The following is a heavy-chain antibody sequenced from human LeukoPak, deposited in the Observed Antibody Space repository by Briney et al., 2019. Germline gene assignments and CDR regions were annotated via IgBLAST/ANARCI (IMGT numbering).Heavy chain of an antibody. CDR1: GDSVSSNSAA. Sequence: SQTLSLTCAISGDSVSSNSAAWNWIRQSPSRGLEWLGMTYYRSKWYNDYAVSVESRIIINLDTSKNHFSLKLSSVTAADTAVYYCARVVTAGSYYFDYWGQGTLVTVSS. V-gene: IGHV6-1*01. CDR3: ARVVTAGSYYFDY. D-gene: IGHD6-13*01. J-gene: IGHJ4*02. CDR2: TYYRSKWYN.